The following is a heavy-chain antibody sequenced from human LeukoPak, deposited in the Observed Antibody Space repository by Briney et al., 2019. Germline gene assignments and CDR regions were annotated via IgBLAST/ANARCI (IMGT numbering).Heavy chain of an antibody. Sequence: PGGSLRLSCAASGFTFDDYAMHWVRQAPGKGLEWVSLISGDGGSTYYADSVKGRFTISRDNAKNSLYLQMNSLRAEDTAIYYCARDKIVGASKFDYWGQGTLVTVSS. J-gene: IGHJ4*02. D-gene: IGHD1-26*01. V-gene: IGHV3-43*02. CDR2: ISGDGGST. CDR3: ARDKIVGASKFDY. CDR1: GFTFDDYA.